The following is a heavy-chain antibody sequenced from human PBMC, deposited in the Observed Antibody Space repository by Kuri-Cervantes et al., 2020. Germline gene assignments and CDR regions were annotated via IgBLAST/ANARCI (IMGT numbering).Heavy chain of an antibody. V-gene: IGHV1-3*01. Sequence: ASVKVSCKASGGTFSSYAISWVRQAPGQGLEWMGWINAGNGNTKYSQKFQGRVTITRDTSASTAYMELSSLRSEDTAVYYCARGSSWYGTSIWYFDLWGRGTLVTVSS. CDR2: INAGNGNT. CDR3: ARGSSWYGTSIWYFDL. CDR1: GGTFSSYA. J-gene: IGHJ2*01. D-gene: IGHD6-13*01.